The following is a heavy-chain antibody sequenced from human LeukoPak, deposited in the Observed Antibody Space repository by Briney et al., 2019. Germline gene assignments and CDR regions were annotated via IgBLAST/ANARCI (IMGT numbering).Heavy chain of an antibody. Sequence: SETLSLTCTVSGGSMSSGDYYWSWIRQPPGKGLEWIGYIYYSGSTYYNPSLKSRVTISVDTSKNQFSLKLSSVTAADTAVYYCARLTLWFGSPSLKYYFDYWGQGTLVTVSS. J-gene: IGHJ4*02. CDR2: IYYSGST. D-gene: IGHD3-10*01. CDR1: GGSMSSGDYY. V-gene: IGHV4-30-4*01. CDR3: ARLTLWFGSPSLKYYFDY.